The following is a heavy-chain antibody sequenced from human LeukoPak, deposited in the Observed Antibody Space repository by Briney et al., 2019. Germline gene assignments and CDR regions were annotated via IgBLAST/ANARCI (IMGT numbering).Heavy chain of an antibody. CDR2: IYHSGST. J-gene: IGHJ3*02. Sequence: NPSGTLSLTCAVSGGSISSSNWWSWVRQPPGKGLEWIGEIYHSGSTNYNPSLKSRVTISVDKSKNQFSLKLSSVTAADTAVYYCAYNSGSYFNDAFDIWGQGTMVTVSS. CDR1: GGSISSSNW. D-gene: IGHD1-26*01. CDR3: AYNSGSYFNDAFDI. V-gene: IGHV4-4*02.